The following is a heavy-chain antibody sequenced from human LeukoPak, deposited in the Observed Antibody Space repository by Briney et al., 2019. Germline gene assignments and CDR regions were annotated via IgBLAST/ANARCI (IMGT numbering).Heavy chain of an antibody. CDR1: GYTFTSYY. Sequence: RASVKVSCKASGYTFTSYYMHWVRQAPGQGLEWMGIINPSGGSTSYAQKFQGRVTITADKSTSTAYMELSSLRSEDTAVYYCARDGVDTAMVPPYYFDYWGQGTLVTVSS. CDR2: INPSGGST. CDR3: ARDGVDTAMVPPYYFDY. D-gene: IGHD5-18*01. V-gene: IGHV1-46*01. J-gene: IGHJ4*02.